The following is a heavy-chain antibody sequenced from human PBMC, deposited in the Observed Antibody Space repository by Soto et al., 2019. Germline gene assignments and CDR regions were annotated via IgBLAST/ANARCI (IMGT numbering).Heavy chain of an antibody. CDR3: AADSQQVGYGTLYHYFYGMDV. V-gene: IGHV1-58*01. CDR2: IVVGSGIT. CDR1: GFTLTDSA. Sequence: GASVKVSCKASGFTLTDSAVQWVRQARGQRLEWIGWIVVGSGITNYARKFQERVTITWDLSTSTAYMELSSMRPEDTAVYYRAADSQQVGYGTLYHYFYGMDVWGKGPTVTASS. J-gene: IGHJ6*04. D-gene: IGHD4-17*01.